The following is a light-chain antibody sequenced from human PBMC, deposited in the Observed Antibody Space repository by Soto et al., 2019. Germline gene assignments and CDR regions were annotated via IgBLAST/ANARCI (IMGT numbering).Light chain of an antibody. CDR3: LSFDSSLSVV. CDR1: SSNIGAGYD. CDR2: GNT. Sequence: QSVLTQPASVSGALGQRGTIFCTGSSSNIGAGYDAHWYHQLPGRAPKLLIYGNTNGPSGVPDRFSGSKSGTSASLAITGLQAEEEADYYCLSFDSSLSVVFGGGTKLTVL. V-gene: IGLV1-40*01. J-gene: IGLJ2*01.